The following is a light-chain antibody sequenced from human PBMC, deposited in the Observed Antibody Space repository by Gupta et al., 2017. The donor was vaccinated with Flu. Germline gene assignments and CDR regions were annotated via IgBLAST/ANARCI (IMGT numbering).Light chain of an antibody. CDR3: QQYQSLPLT. V-gene: IGKV1-33*01. CDR1: QDISNY. Sequence: PPSLSASVGDRVTITCQASQDISNYLNWYQQKPGKAPKLLIYDASRLETGVPPRFSGSGSGTDFTLTISSLQPEDIATYYCQQYQSLPLTFGGGTNVEIK. J-gene: IGKJ4*01. CDR2: DAS.